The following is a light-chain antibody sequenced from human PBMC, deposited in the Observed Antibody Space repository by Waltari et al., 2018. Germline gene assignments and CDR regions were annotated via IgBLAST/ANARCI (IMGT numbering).Light chain of an antibody. CDR3: QVWDDVTNSGV. Sequence: SYVLTQPPSVSVDPGKTARLTCGGDDIESKSVNWYQQKPGQAPVLVMFYDKDRPSEIPARFSGSNSGNTATLTITWVEAGDEADYHCQVWDDVTNSGVFGGGTKLTVL. J-gene: IGLJ2*01. CDR2: YDK. CDR1: DIESKS. V-gene: IGLV3-21*04.